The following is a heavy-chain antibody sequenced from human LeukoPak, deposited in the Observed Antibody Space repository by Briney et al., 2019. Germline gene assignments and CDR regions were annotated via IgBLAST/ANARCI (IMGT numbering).Heavy chain of an antibody. CDR3: AADRSPGQWFGEPLWYYGMDV. V-gene: IGHV1-58*02. J-gene: IGHJ6*02. Sequence: GTSVKVSCKASGFTFTSSAMQWVRQARGQRLEWIGWIVVGSGNTNYAQKFQERVTITRDMSTSTAYMELSSLRSEDTAVYYCAADRSPGQWFGEPLWYYGMDVGGQGTTVTVSS. D-gene: IGHD3-10*01. CDR2: IVVGSGNT. CDR1: GFTFTSSA.